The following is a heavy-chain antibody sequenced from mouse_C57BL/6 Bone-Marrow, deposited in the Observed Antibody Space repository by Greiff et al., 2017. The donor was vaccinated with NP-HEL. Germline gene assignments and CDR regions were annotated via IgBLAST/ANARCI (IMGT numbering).Heavy chain of an antibody. J-gene: IGHJ2*01. CDR2: ISYDGSN. CDR1: GYSITSGYY. CDR3: ARDDGYQLLDY. Sequence: EVKVEESGPGLVKPSQSLSLTCSVTGYSITSGYYWNWIRQFPGNKLEWMGYISYDGSNNYNPSLKNRISITRDTSKNQFFLKLNSVTTEDTATYYCARDDGYQLLDYWGQGTTLTVSS. D-gene: IGHD2-3*01. V-gene: IGHV3-6*01.